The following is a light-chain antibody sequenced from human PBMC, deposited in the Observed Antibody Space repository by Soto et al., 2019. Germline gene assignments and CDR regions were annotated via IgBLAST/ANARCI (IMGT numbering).Light chain of an antibody. CDR2: EGK. CDR3: CSYAGTVAYV. CDR1: GSEVCAYNL. V-gene: IGLV2-23*01. Sequence: QSALTQPASVSGSPGQSIPISFAGTGSEVCAYNLVSWYQQQPGKAPQINNCEGKTRPPRISKHFSGSKTSDTASLTNTWLQAEDEADYFCCSYAGTVAYVFGTGTKVTVL. J-gene: IGLJ1*01.